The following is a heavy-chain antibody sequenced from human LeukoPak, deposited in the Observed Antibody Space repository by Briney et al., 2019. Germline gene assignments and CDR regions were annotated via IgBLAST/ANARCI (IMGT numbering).Heavy chain of an antibody. CDR1: GFTFTSSS. CDR3: AAAGGAPDYYGMDV. V-gene: IGHV1-58*02. J-gene: IGHJ6*02. CDR2: IVVGSGNT. D-gene: IGHD3-16*01. Sequence: SVKVSCKSSGFTFTSSSMQCVRQARGQRLEWIGWIVVGSGNTNYAQRFQERVIITRDMSTSTAYMELSSLRSEDTAVYYCAAAGGAPDYYGMDVWGQGTTVTVSS.